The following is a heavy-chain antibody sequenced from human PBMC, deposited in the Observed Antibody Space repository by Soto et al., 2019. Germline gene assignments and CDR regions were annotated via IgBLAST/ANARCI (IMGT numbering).Heavy chain of an antibody. CDR3: ARVRIVGAREIDF. V-gene: IGHV1-18*04. J-gene: IGHJ4*02. CDR2: LSGYNGDI. CDR1: GYTFNRHG. D-gene: IGHD1-26*01. Sequence: QVHLVKSGGEVKKPGASVKVSCKASGYTFNRHGITWVRQAPGQGLERMGWLSGYNGDINYEQKFHGRVALSSDTLTSTVYLELKCLRFDDTAVYYCARVRIVGAREIDFWGQGTLVTVSS.